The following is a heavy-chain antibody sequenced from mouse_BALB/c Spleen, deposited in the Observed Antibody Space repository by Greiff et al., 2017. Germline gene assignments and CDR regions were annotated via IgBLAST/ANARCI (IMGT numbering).Heavy chain of an antibody. D-gene: IGHD1-1*01. CDR2: IWWDDDK. CDR3: ARMRPHYYGSRPDY. J-gene: IGHJ2*01. CDR1: GFSLSTSGMG. Sequence: QVTLKESGPGILQPSQTLSLTCSFSGFSLSTSGMGVGWIRQPSGKGLEWLAHIWWDDDKRYNPALKSRLTISKDTSSNQVFLKIASVDTADTATYYCARMRPHYYGSRPDYWGQGTTLTVSS. V-gene: IGHV8-8*01.